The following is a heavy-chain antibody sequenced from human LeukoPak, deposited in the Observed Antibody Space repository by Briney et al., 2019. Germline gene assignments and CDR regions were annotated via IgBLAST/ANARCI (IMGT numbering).Heavy chain of an antibody. CDR1: GGTFSSYA. CDR3: ARGGEDIVVVPEKHYYYYYGMDV. J-gene: IGHJ6*02. D-gene: IGHD2-2*01. CDR2: IIPIFGTA. V-gene: IGHV1-69*13. Sequence: ASVKVSFKASGGTFSSYAISWVRQAPGQGLEWMGGIIPIFGTANYAQKFQGRVTITADESTSTAYMELSSLRSEDTAVYYCARGGEDIVVVPEKHYYYYYGMDVWGQGTTVTVSS.